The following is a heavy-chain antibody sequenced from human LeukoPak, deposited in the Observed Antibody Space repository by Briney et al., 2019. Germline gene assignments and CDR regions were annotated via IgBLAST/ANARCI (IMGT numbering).Heavy chain of an antibody. Sequence: SETLSLTCTVSGGSISSSSYYWGWIRQPPGKGLEWIGSIYYSGSTYYNPSLKSRVTISVDTSNNQFSLKLSSVTAADTAVYYCARTIDIVVVVAATWFDPWGQGTLVTVSS. CDR2: IYYSGST. CDR1: GGSISSSSYY. D-gene: IGHD2-15*01. V-gene: IGHV4-39*01. CDR3: ARTIDIVVVVAATWFDP. J-gene: IGHJ5*02.